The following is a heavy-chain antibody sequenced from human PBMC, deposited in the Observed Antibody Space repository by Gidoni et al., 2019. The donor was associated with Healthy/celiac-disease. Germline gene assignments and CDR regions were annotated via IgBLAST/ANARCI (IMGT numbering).Heavy chain of an antibody. Sequence: EVQLVESGGGLVKPGGSLRLSCAASGFTFSSYSMNWVRQAPGQGLEWVSSISSSSSYIYYADSVKGRFTISRDNAKNSLYLQMNSLRAEDTAVYYCARDADRGSFDYWGQGTLVTVSS. V-gene: IGHV3-21*01. CDR1: GFTFSSYS. J-gene: IGHJ4*02. D-gene: IGHD3-10*01. CDR3: ARDADRGSFDY. CDR2: ISSSSSYI.